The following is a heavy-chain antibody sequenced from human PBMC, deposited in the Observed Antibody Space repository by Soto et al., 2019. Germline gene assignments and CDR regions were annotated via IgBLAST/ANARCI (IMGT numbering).Heavy chain of an antibody. Sequence: GSLRLSCKASGFSVSSTYMSWVRQVPGKGLEWVSSLYKNDDTYYAESVRGRFTISRDSSKNSLYLQMSSLSADDTAVYYCARALGTVTKDFWGQGTLVTVSS. J-gene: IGHJ1*01. CDR3: ARALGTVTKDF. D-gene: IGHD4-17*01. CDR1: GFSVSSTY. CDR2: LYKNDDT. V-gene: IGHV3-53*01.